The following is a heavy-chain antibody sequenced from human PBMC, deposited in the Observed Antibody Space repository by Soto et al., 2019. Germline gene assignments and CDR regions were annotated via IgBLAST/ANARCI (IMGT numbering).Heavy chain of an antibody. V-gene: IGHV4-34*01. CDR2: INHSGST. CDR3: ARGRYYGSGSYSPKYYYYYGMDV. Sequence: SETLSLTCAVYGGSFSGYYWSWIRQPPGKGLEWIGEINHSGSTNYNPSLKSRVTISVDTSENQFSLKLSSVTAADTAVYYCARGRYYGSGSYSPKYYYYYGMDVWGQGTTVTVSS. CDR1: GGSFSGYY. J-gene: IGHJ6*02. D-gene: IGHD3-10*01.